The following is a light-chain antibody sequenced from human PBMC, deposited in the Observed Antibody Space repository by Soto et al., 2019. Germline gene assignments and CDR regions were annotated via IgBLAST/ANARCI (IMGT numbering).Light chain of an antibody. J-gene: IGKJ2*01. Sequence: DIQMTQSPSSLSASLGDRITITCRASQSITNYLNWYQQKPGKAPKLMIYSASSVQSGVPLRFSGSGVGTDFTLTIGSLHPEDFATYFCQQSYSTPYTFGQGTKLDIK. V-gene: IGKV1-39*01. CDR1: QSITNY. CDR2: SAS. CDR3: QQSYSTPYT.